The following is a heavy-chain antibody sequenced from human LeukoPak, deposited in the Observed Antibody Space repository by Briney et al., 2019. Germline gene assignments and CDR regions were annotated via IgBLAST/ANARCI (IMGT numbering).Heavy chain of an antibody. Sequence: GGSLRLSCGASGFTFSSYAMSWVRQAPGKGLGGVSAISGSGGSTYYADSVKRRFTISRDNSKNTLYLQMNSLRAEDTAVYYCAKDRGNSGSFVYWGQGALVIVSS. V-gene: IGHV3-23*01. CDR3: AKDRGNSGSFVY. CDR2: ISGSGGST. CDR1: GFTFSSYA. J-gene: IGHJ4*02. D-gene: IGHD1-26*01.